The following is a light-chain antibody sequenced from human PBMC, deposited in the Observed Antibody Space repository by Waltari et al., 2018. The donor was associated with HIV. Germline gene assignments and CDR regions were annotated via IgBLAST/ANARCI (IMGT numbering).Light chain of an antibody. CDR3: QVWDSPSNHWV. J-gene: IGLJ3*02. Sequence: SYVLTQPPSVSVAPGKTAMITCGGNNIGTVSVHWYQQKPGQGPVLVIYDDSDRPSGIPERFSGSNSGNTATLTISRVEVGDEADYYCQVWDSPSNHWVFGGGTKLTVL. CDR1: NIGTVS. V-gene: IGLV3-21*04. CDR2: DDS.